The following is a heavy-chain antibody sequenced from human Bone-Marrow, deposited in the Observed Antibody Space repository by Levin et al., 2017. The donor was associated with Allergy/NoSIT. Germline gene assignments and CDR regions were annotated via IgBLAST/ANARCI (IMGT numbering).Heavy chain of an antibody. CDR3: AGDSRQGSSGWYES. CDR2: ITSTSSHR. CDR1: GFTFSTYS. J-gene: IGHJ5*01. Sequence: GGSLRLSCAASGFTFSTYSMTWVRQAPGKGLEWVASITSTSSHRYYADSVSGRFSVSRDDAKNSVYLQMNSLTGADTAVYFCAGDSRQGSSGWYESWGQGTLVTVSS. V-gene: IGHV3-21*04. D-gene: IGHD3-22*01.